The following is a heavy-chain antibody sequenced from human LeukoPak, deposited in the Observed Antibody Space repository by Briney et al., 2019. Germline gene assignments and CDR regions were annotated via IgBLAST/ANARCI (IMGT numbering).Heavy chain of an antibody. CDR2: INPKSGGT. J-gene: IGHJ5*02. V-gene: IGHV1-2*02. Sequence: ASVKVSCKASGYTFTGYYMHWVRQAPGQGLEWMGWINPKSGGTNFARKFQGRVTMTRDTSINTAYMELSRLTSGDTAVYYCARGGMAVGGTERGWFDPWGQGTLVTVSS. CDR1: GYTFTGYY. CDR3: ARGGMAVGGTERGWFDP. D-gene: IGHD6-19*01.